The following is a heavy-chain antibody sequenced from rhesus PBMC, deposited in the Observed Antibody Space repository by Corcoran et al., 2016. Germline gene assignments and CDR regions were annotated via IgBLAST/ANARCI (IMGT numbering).Heavy chain of an antibody. V-gene: IGHV4-147*01. Sequence: QVQLQESGPGLVKPSETLSLTCTVSGGSISDSYHWSWIRQPPGKGLKGMGRINGRCGSNNSNPSLKSVVTISRDKSKNQFSLKLCSVTAADTAVYYCARESHELYCTGSGCYGEYFEFWGQGALVTVSS. D-gene: IGHD2-21*01. J-gene: IGHJ1*01. CDR3: ARESHELYCTGSGCYGEYFEF. CDR1: GGSISDSYH. CDR2: INGRCGSN.